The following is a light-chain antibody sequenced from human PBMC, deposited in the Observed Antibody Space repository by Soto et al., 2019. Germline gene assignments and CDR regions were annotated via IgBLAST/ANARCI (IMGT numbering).Light chain of an antibody. CDR3: AAWDDSLSASV. V-gene: IGLV1-47*01. CDR2: RNN. J-gene: IGLJ7*01. CDR1: SSNIGSNF. Sequence: QSVLTQPPSASGTPGQRVTISCSGSSSNIGSNFVYWYQQLSGTAPKLLIYRNNQRPSGVPDRFSGSKSGTSASLAISGLRSEDEADYYCAAWDDSLSASVFGGGTKVTVL.